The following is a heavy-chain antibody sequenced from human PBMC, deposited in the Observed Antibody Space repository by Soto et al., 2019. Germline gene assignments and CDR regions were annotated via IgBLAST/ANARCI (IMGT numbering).Heavy chain of an antibody. J-gene: IGHJ5*02. Sequence: QITLKESGPTLVKPTQTLTLTCTFSGFSLTTSGVGVGWIRQPPGKPLEWLGIIFWDDAKSYNPSLQTRLTITKGTSKDQVVLTMTDMDPVDTATYFCARHRYRFDTWGPGTLVTVSS. V-gene: IGHV2-5*02. D-gene: IGHD2-2*02. CDR2: IFWDDAK. CDR1: GFSLTTSGVG. CDR3: ARHRYRFDT.